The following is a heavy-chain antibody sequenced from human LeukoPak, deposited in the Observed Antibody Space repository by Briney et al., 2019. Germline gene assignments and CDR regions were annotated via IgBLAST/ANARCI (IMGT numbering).Heavy chain of an antibody. V-gene: IGHV3-74*01. CDR1: EFTFSSYW. J-gene: IGHJ4*02. CDR2: ISGDGRST. CDR3: ARDRTYSGLDY. D-gene: IGHD5-12*01. Sequence: GGSLRLSCAASEFTFSSYWMHWVRQAPGKGLVWVSRISGDGRSTSYADSVKGRFTISRDNSKNTLYLQMNSLRAEDTAVYYCARDRTYSGLDYWGQGTLVTVSS.